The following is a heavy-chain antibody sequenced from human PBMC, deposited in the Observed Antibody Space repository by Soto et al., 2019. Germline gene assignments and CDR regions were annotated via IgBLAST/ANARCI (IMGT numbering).Heavy chain of an antibody. CDR3: ARGPYAIEETPPPDYYYYYMDV. CDR1: GGTFSSYT. V-gene: IGHV1-69*02. CDR2: IIPILGIA. J-gene: IGHJ6*03. Sequence: QVQLVQSGAEVKKPGSSVKVSCKASGGTFSSYTISWVRQAPGQGLEWMGRIIPILGIANYAQKFQGRVTITADKSTSTAYMELSSLRSEDTAVYYCARGPYAIEETPPPDYYYYYMDVWGKGTTVTVSS. D-gene: IGHD2-8*01.